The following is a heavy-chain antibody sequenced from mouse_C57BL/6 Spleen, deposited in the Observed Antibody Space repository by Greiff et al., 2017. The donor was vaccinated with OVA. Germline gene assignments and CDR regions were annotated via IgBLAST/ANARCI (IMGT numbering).Heavy chain of an antibody. J-gene: IGHJ2*01. D-gene: IGHD1-1*01. Sequence: QVTLKVSGPGILQPSQTLGLTCSFSGFSLSTFGMGVGWIRQPSGKGLEWLAHIWWDDDKYYNPALKRRLTISKATSKNQVFLKIANVDTADTATDDCARMGIDYYGSSYLDYWGQGTTLTVSS. V-gene: IGHV8-8*01. CDR2: IWWDDDK. CDR3: ARMGIDYYGSSYLDY. CDR1: GFSLSTFGMG.